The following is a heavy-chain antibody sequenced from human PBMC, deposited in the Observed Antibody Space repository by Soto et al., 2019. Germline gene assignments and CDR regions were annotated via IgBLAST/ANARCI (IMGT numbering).Heavy chain of an antibody. CDR3: ARGFTYYYDSSGYYSLAFDI. Sequence: SETLSLTCTSSGGSISSGGYYWSWIRQHPGKGLEWIGYIYYSGSTYYNPSLKSRVTISVDTSKNQFSLKLSSVTAADTAVYYCARGFTYYYDSSGYYSLAFDIWGQGTMVTVSS. D-gene: IGHD3-22*01. J-gene: IGHJ3*02. CDR2: IYYSGST. CDR1: GGSISSGGYY. V-gene: IGHV4-31*03.